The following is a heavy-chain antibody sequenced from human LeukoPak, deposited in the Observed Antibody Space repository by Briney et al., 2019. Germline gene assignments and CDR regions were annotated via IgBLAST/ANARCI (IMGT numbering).Heavy chain of an antibody. D-gene: IGHD2-2*01. CDR3: ARDQNPTPAAMPFYYYYYGMDV. V-gene: IGHV1-2*02. CDR1: GYTFTGYY. CDR2: INPNSGGT. Sequence: ASVKVSCKASGYTFTGYYMHWVRQAPGQGLEWMGWINPNSGGTNYAQKFQGRVTMTRDTSISTAYMGLSRLRSDDTAVYYCARDQNPTPAAMPFYYYYYGMDVWGQGTTVTVSS. J-gene: IGHJ6*02.